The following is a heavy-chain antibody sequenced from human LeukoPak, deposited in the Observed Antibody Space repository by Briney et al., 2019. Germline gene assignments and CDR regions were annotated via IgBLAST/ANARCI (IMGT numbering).Heavy chain of an antibody. CDR2: ISSSSSYI. V-gene: IGHV3-21*01. D-gene: IGHD3-10*01. Sequence: GGSLRLSCAASGFTFSSYSMNWVRQAPGKGLEWVSSISSSSSYIYYADSVKGRFTISRDNAKNLLYLQMNSLRAEDTAVYYCASYYYGSGSYYNVWDYWGQGTLVTVSS. J-gene: IGHJ4*02. CDR3: ASYYYGSGSYYNVWDY. CDR1: GFTFSSYS.